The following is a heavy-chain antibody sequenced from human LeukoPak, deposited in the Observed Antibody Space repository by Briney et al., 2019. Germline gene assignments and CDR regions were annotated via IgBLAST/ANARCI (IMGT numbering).Heavy chain of an antibody. CDR2: MNPNSGNT. CDR3: ARGREATAKTKLYYYYYMDV. Sequence: ASVKVSCKTSGGTLSRYAISWVRQAPGQGLEWMGWMNPNSGNTGYAQKFQGRVTITRNTSISTAYMELSSLRSEDTAVYYCARGREATAKTKLYYYYYMDVWGKGTTVTVSS. J-gene: IGHJ6*03. CDR1: GGTLSRYA. D-gene: IGHD1-26*01. V-gene: IGHV1-8*03.